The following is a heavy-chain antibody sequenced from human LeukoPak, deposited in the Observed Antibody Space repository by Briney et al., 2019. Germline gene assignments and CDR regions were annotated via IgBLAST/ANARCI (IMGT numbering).Heavy chain of an antibody. J-gene: IGHJ6*02. CDR1: GGSISSYY. CDR3: AVYGSGSQYYYYGMDV. V-gene: IGHV4-59*01. CDR2: IYYSGTT. Sequence: SETLSLTCTVSGGSISSYYWSWFRQPPGKGLEWLGYIYYSGTTNYNPSLKSRVTISVDTSKNQFSLNLNSVTAADTAVYYCAVYGSGSQYYYYGMDVWGQGTTVTVSS. D-gene: IGHD3-10*01.